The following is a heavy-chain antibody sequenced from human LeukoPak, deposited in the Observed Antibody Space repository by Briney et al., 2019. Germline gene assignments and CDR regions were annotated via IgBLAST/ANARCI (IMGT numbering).Heavy chain of an antibody. CDR2: MYTSGST. Sequence: SETLSLTCTVSSGSISNYYLSWIRQPAGKGLEWIGRMYTSGSTNYNPSLKSRVTISVDKSKNQVSLKLNSVTAADTAVYYCARGSGYSSFDYWGQGTLVTVSS. J-gene: IGHJ4*02. V-gene: IGHV4-4*07. CDR1: SGSISNYY. CDR3: ARGSGYSSFDY. D-gene: IGHD6-19*01.